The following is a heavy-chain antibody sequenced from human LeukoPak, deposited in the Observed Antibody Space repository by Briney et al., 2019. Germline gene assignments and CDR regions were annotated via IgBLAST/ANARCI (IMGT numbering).Heavy chain of an antibody. CDR3: VRGGGSYFI. J-gene: IGHJ3*02. CDR2: IYYSGST. CDR1: GGSISSGDYY. Sequence: SQTLSLTCTVSGGSISSGDYYWSWIRQPPGKGLEWIGYIYYSGSTYYNPSLKSRVKMSIDTSKNHFSLNLTSVTAADTAVYYCVRGGGSYFIWGQGATVTVSS. D-gene: IGHD3-16*01. V-gene: IGHV4-30-4*08.